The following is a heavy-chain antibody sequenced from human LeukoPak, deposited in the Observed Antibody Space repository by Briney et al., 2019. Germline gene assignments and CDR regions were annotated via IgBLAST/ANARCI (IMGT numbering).Heavy chain of an antibody. CDR3: ARHWEVDDFWSGSSGAFDI. V-gene: IGHV5-51*01. J-gene: IGHJ3*02. Sequence: GESLKISCKGSGYSFTSYWIGWVRQMPGKGLEWMGIIYPGDSDSRYSPSFQGQVTISADKSISTAYLQWSSLKASDTAMYYCARHWEVDDFWSGSSGAFDIWGQGTMVIVSS. D-gene: IGHD3-3*01. CDR1: GYSFTSYW. CDR2: IYPGDSDS.